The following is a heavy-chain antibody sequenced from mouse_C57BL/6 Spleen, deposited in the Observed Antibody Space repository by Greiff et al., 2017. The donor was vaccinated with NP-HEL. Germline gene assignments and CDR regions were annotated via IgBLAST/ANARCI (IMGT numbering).Heavy chain of an antibody. Sequence: QVQLKQPGAELVKPGASVKMSCKASGYTFTSYWITWVKQRPGQGLEWIGDIYPGSGSTNYNEKFKSKATLTVDTSSSTAYMQLSSLTSEDSAVYYCAKEGAFSRCDYWGQGTTLTVSS. V-gene: IGHV1-55*01. CDR2: IYPGSGST. CDR1: GYTFTSYW. J-gene: IGHJ2*01. CDR3: AKEGAFSRCDY.